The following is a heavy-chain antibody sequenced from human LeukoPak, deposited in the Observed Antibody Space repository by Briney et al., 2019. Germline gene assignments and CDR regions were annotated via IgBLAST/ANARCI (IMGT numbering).Heavy chain of an antibody. J-gene: IGHJ4*02. Sequence: GGSLRLSCAASGFTFNSYAMTWVRQAPGKGLEWVSGISGGGGSTYYTDSVKGRFTISRDNSKNTLYLQMNSLRAEDTAIYYCADPASTDYWGQGTLVTASS. CDR3: ADPASTDY. D-gene: IGHD2-2*01. CDR1: GFTFNSYA. CDR2: ISGGGGST. V-gene: IGHV3-23*01.